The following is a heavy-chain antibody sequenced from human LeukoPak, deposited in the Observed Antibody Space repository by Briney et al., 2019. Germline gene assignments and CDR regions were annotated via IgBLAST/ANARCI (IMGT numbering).Heavy chain of an antibody. CDR3: ARAYYDSSGRDY. Sequence: PGGSLRLSCAASGFTVSSNYMSWVRQAPGKGLEWVSVIYSGGSTYYADSVKGRFTIPRDNSKNTLYLQMNSLRAEDTAVYYCARAYYDSSGRDYWGQGTLVTVSS. CDR1: GFTVSSNY. D-gene: IGHD3-22*01. CDR2: IYSGGST. J-gene: IGHJ4*02. V-gene: IGHV3-66*01.